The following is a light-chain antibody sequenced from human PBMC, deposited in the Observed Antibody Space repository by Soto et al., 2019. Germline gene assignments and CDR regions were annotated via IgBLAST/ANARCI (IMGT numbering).Light chain of an antibody. CDR1: QGISSY. CDR3: QQYLSYPYT. J-gene: IGKJ2*01. Sequence: AIRMTQSPSSFSASTGDRVTITCRASQGISSYLAWYQQKPGKAPKLLIYAAATLQMRSPSRCSASGSLTDFTLTISRLQSEDFATYYCQQYLSYPYTFGHGTKLEI. V-gene: IGKV1-8*01. CDR2: AAA.